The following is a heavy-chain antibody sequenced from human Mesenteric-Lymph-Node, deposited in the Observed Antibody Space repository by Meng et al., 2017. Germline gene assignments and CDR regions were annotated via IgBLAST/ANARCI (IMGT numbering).Heavy chain of an antibody. J-gene: IGHJ5*02. V-gene: IGHV3-11*04. CDR3: ARDHGSLNWFDP. CDR2: VSPTSGSL. D-gene: IGHD6-25*01. Sequence: LVESWGGLVKAGGHLRLSCAASGFIFSDYYMTWIRQPPGQVLEWLASVSPTSGSLYFADSVKGRFSISRDNAKNSVSLQMTRLRVEDTAVYYCARDHGSLNWFDPWGQGTLVTVSS. CDR1: GFIFSDYY.